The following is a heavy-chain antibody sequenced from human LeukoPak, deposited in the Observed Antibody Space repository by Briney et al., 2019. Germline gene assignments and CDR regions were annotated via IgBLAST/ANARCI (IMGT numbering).Heavy chain of an antibody. J-gene: IGHJ4*02. D-gene: IGHD1-14*01. CDR3: ARDDYNRL. CDR1: GFIFGKSW. V-gene: IGHV3-74*01. CDR2: TDGSST. Sequence: GGSLRLSCAASGFIFGKSWMHWVRQAPGKGLIWVSRTDGSSTTYADSVKGRFSVSMDNAQNTLYLQMNNLRAEDTAVYYCARDDYNRLWGQGTLVTVSS.